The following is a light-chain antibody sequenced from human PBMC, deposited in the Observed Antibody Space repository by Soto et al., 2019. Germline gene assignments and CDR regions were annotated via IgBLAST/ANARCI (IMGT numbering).Light chain of an antibody. Sequence: QSALTQPPSVSGAPGQRVTISCTGTNSNIGGGYDVHWYQQLPGTAPKLLIFGNNNRPSGVPDRFSGSKSYASASLAITGLQSEDEADYYCHSYDMRLSGSVFGGGTKVTVL. J-gene: IGLJ3*02. CDR1: NSNIGGGYD. CDR3: HSYDMRLSGSV. V-gene: IGLV1-40*01. CDR2: GNN.